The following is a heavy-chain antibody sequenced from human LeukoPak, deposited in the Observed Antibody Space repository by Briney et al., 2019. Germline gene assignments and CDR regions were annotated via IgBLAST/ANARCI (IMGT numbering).Heavy chain of an antibody. D-gene: IGHD1-26*01. CDR2: IYSGGST. CDR1: GFTVSSNY. J-gene: IGHJ4*02. V-gene: IGHV3-66*01. CDR3: ARSDREWELYFDY. Sequence: PGGSLRLSCAASGFTVSSNYMSWVRQAPGKGLEWVSVIYSGGSTYYADSVKGRFTISRDNSKNTLYPQMNSLRAEDTAVYYCARSDREWELYFDYWGQGTLVTVSS.